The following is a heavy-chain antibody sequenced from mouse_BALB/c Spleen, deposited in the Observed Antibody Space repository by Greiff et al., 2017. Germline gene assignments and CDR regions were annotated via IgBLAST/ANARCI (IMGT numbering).Heavy chain of an antibody. V-gene: IGHV14-3*02. Sequence: EVQLQQSGAELVKPGASVKLSCTASGFTFTDFEMHWVKQTPEQGLEWIGSINPGSGTTDYEQKFKGKATLTADKSSNTAYLQLSSLTSEDTAVYYCARAGEGAIDYWGEGSPGTVSS. CDR3: ARAGEGAIDY. J-gene: IGHJ4*01. D-gene: IGHD4-1*01. CDR2: INPGSGTT. CDR1: GFTFTDFE.